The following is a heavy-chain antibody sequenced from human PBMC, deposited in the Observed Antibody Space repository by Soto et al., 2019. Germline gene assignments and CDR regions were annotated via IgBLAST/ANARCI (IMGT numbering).Heavy chain of an antibody. D-gene: IGHD5-18*01. V-gene: IGHV3-23*01. J-gene: IGHJ4*02. CDR3: AKVLDSSMVVNGYLY. CDR2: IGGSGDST. CDR1: GFTFSSYA. Sequence: QLLASGGGLVQPGGSLRLACAASGFTFSSYAMSWVRQAPGKGLEWVSAIGGSGDSTYYADSVKGRFTISRDKSKITLYRQVTGLRVEDTAVYYCAKVLDSSMVVNGYLYWGQGTLVTVSS.